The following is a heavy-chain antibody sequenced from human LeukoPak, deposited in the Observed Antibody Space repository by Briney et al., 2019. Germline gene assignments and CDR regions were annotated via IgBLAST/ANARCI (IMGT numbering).Heavy chain of an antibody. CDR2: IRYDGSNK. J-gene: IGHJ6*03. CDR1: GFTFSSYG. Sequence: PGGSLRLSCAASGFTFSSYGMHWVRQAPGKGLEWVAFIRYDGSNKYYADSVKGRFTISRDNSKNTLYLQMNSQRAEDTAVYYCAKTEWFGELLYYYYYMDVWGKGTTVTISS. V-gene: IGHV3-30*02. CDR3: AKTEWFGELLYYYYYMDV. D-gene: IGHD3-10*01.